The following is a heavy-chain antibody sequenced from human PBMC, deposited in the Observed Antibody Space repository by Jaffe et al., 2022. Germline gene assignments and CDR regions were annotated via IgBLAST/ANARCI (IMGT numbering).Heavy chain of an antibody. CDR1: GYTFTSYY. J-gene: IGHJ3*02. D-gene: IGHD3-9*01. Sequence: QVQLVQSGAEVKKPGASVKVSCKASGYTFTSYYMHWVRQAPGQGLEWMGIINPSGGSTSYAQKFQGRVTMTRDTSTSTVYMELSSLRSEDTAVYYCARVRTYYDILTGYRSPSHAPHDAFDIWGQGTMVTVSS. CDR3: ARVRTYYDILTGYRSPSHAPHDAFDI. CDR2: INPSGGST. V-gene: IGHV1-46*01.